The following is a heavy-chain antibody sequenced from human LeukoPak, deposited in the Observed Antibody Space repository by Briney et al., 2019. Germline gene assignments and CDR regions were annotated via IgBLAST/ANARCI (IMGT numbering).Heavy chain of an antibody. Sequence: PGGSLRLSCAASGFTFSSYAMSWVRQAPGKGLEWVSSVSGSGGSTYYADSVKGRFTISRDNSKNTLYLQMNSLRAEDTAVYYCAKDLDIVATITGNWGQGTLVTVSS. V-gene: IGHV3-23*01. CDR1: GFTFSSYA. J-gene: IGHJ4*02. CDR2: VSGSGGST. CDR3: AKDLDIVATITGN. D-gene: IGHD5-12*01.